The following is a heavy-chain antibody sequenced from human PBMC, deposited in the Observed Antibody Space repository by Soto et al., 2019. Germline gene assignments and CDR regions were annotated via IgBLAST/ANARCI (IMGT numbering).Heavy chain of an antibody. D-gene: IGHD6-19*01. CDR2: ISGSGGRT. CDR3: AGSSDWYAWFDP. CDR1: GFTFSSYA. Sequence: EVQLLESGGGLVQPGGSLRLSCAASGFTFSSYAMSWVRQAPGKGLEWVSAISGSGGRTYYADSVKGRFTISRDNSKSTLYLRMNSLRAEDTAVYYCAGSSDWYAWFDPWRQGTLVTVSS. J-gene: IGHJ5*02. V-gene: IGHV3-23*01.